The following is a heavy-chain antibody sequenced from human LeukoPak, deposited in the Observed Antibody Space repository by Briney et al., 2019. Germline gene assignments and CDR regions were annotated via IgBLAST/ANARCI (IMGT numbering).Heavy chain of an antibody. CDR2: INHSGST. CDR1: GGSFSGYY. Sequence: SETLSLTCAVYGGSFSGYYWSWIRQPPGKGLEWIGEINHSGSTNYNPSLKSRVTISVDTSKNQFSLKLSSVTAADTAVYYCARQRVVVTEGVDYWGQGTLVTVSS. J-gene: IGHJ4*02. V-gene: IGHV4-34*01. CDR3: ARQRVVVTEGVDY. D-gene: IGHD2-15*01.